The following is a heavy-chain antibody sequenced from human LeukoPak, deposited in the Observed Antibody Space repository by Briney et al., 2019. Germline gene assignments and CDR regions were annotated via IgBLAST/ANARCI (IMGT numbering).Heavy chain of an antibody. V-gene: IGHV3-30*03. CDR2: ISFDGGKK. CDR3: ATYWN. CDR1: GFTFSSYG. Sequence: PGRSLRLSCAASGFTFSSYGMHWVRQAPGKGLEWVALISFDGGKKYYADSVKGRFTISRDNAKNSLYLQMHSLRDEDTAVYYCATYWNWGQGTLVTVSS. J-gene: IGHJ4*02. D-gene: IGHD2-15*01.